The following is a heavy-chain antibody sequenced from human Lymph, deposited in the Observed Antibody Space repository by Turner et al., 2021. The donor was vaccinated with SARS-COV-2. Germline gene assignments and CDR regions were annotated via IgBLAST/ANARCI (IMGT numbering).Heavy chain of an antibody. V-gene: IGHV1-46*01. CDR1: GSTFTSYY. CDR3: ARDPPIQIWVDYFYYGMDV. J-gene: IGHJ6*02. CDR2: INPSGGST. D-gene: IGHD5-18*01. Sequence: QVQLLQSGAAVKKPGASVKVSCKASGSTFTSYYMHWVRQAPGQGLEWMGIINPSGGSTTYAQKFQGRVTMTRDTSTSTVYMELSSLRSEDTAVYYCARDPPIQIWVDYFYYGMDVWGQGTTVTVSS.